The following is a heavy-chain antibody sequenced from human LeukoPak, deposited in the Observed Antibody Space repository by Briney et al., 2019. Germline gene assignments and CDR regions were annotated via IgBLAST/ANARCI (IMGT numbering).Heavy chain of an antibody. CDR3: ARVGQQLVRGVDYYYYGMDV. Sequence: GGSLRLSCAASGFTFSSYAMHWVRQAPGKGLEWVAVISYDGSNKYYADSVKGRFTISRDNSKNTLYLQMNSLRAEDTAVYYCARVGQQLVRGVDYYYYGMDVWGQRTTVTVSS. V-gene: IGHV3-30-3*01. CDR2: ISYDGSNK. D-gene: IGHD6-13*01. CDR1: GFTFSSYA. J-gene: IGHJ6*02.